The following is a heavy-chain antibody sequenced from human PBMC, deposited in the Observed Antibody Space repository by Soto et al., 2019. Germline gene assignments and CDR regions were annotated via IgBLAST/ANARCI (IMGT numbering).Heavy chain of an antibody. J-gene: IGHJ4*02. CDR1: GFTFSSYS. Sequence: EVQLVESGGGLVQPGGSLRVSCAASGFTFSSYSMNWVRQAPGKGLEWVSYISSSSSTIYYADSVKGRFTISRDNAKNSLYLQMRGLRDVVTAVYYCARLASVSGYSSDYRGQGTLV. CDR3: ARLASVSGYSSDY. D-gene: IGHD3-22*01. V-gene: IGHV3-48*02. CDR2: ISSSSSTI.